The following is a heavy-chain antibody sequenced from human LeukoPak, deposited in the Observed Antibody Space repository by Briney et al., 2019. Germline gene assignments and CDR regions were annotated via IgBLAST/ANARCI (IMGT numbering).Heavy chain of an antibody. CDR2: IYYSGST. J-gene: IGHJ4*02. CDR1: GGSISNYY. CDR3: AGGIYCSTLTCSYFFDY. D-gene: IGHD2-2*01. V-gene: IGHV4-59*01. Sequence: PSETLSLTCTVSGGSISNYYWSWIRQPPGKGLEWIGYIYYSGSTNYNPSLKSRVTISVDTSKNQFSLKLTSVTAADTAVYYCAGGIYCSTLTCSYFFDYWGQGTLVTVSS.